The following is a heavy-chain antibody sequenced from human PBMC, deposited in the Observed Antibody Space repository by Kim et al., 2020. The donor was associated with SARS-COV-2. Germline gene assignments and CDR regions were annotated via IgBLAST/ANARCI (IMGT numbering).Heavy chain of an antibody. J-gene: IGHJ4*02. V-gene: IGHV3-30-3*01. Sequence: GGSLRLSCAASGFTFSSYAMHWVRQAPGKGLEWVAVISYDGSNKYYADSVKGRFTISRDNSKNTLYLQMNSLRAEDTAVYYCARGRSSPDWGQGTLVTVS. D-gene: IGHD6-19*01. CDR3: ARGRSSPD. CDR2: ISYDGSNK. CDR1: GFTFSSYA.